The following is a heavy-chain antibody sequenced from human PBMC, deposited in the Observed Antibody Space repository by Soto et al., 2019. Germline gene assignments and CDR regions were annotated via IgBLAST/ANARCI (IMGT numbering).Heavy chain of an antibody. CDR2: INHNTNT. V-gene: IGHV4-34*01. D-gene: IGHD3-22*01. Sequence: PSETLSLTCTVYGGSFSDTYWNWFRQPPGKGLEWIGEINHNTNTIYNPSLTSRVTISVDTSKNHFSLKLTSVTAADTAVYYCARDRMYDSSGYYYPHCDYWGQGTLVTVS. CDR3: ARDRMYDSSGYYYPHCDY. J-gene: IGHJ4*02. CDR1: GGSFSDTY.